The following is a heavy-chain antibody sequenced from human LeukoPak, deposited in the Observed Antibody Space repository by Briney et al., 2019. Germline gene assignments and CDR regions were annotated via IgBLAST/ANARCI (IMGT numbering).Heavy chain of an antibody. Sequence: GGSLRLSCAASGFTFSSYAMSWVRQAPGKGVEWVPLISDSGNTIYYADSVKGRFHISRDNAKNSLYLFANSVRADDTAVYYCVRTPYSSGWYDYFDNLVRGGMLSVSS. V-gene: IGHV3-48*04. CDR1: GFTFSSYA. CDR3: VRTPYSSGWYDYFDN. J-gene: IGHJ4*02. CDR2: ISDSGNTI. D-gene: IGHD6-19*01.